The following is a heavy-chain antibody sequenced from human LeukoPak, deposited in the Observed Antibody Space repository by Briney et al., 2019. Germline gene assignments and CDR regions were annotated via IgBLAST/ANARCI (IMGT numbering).Heavy chain of an antibody. CDR1: GRSISSSSYY. CDR3: ARRERFACWFDP. Sequence: PSQTLSLTCTVSGRSISSSSYYWGWIRQPPGKGLEWIGSIYYSGSTYYNPSLKSRVTISVDTSKNQFSLKLSSVTAADTAVYYCARRERFACWFDPWGQGTLVTVSS. V-gene: IGHV4-39*01. CDR2: IYYSGST. J-gene: IGHJ5*02. D-gene: IGHD3-10*01.